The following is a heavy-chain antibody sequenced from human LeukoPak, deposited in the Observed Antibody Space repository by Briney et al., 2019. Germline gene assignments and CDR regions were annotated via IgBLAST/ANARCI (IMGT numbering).Heavy chain of an antibody. D-gene: IGHD2-15*01. V-gene: IGHV4-61*08. CDR3: ASVAWDNYVY. J-gene: IGHJ4*02. CDR1: GGSISSGGYS. CDR2: IYYSGST. Sequence: SETLSLTCAVSGGSISSGGYSGSWIRQPPGKGLEWIGYIYYSGSTNYNPSLKSRVTISVVTSKNQFSLKLSSVTAEDTAVYYCASVAWDNYVYWGQGALVTVSS.